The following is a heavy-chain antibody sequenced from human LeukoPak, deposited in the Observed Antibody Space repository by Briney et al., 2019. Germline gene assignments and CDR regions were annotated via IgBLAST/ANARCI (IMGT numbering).Heavy chain of an antibody. V-gene: IGHV1-18*01. CDR3: AREEGDWGDAFDI. J-gene: IGHJ3*02. CDR2: ISAYNGNT. Sequence: ASVKVCCKASGYTFTSYGITWVRQAPGQGLEWMGWISAYNGNTNYAQKVQGRVTMARDTSTSTAYMELRSLRSDDTAVYYCAREEGDWGDAFDIWGQGTLVTVSS. D-gene: IGHD2-21*02. CDR1: GYTFTSYG.